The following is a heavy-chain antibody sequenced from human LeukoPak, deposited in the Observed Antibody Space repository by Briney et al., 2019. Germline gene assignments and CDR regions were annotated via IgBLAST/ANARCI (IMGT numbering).Heavy chain of an antibody. CDR3: VCSGYCTGGSCYLRYWYFDL. V-gene: IGHV3-23*01. D-gene: IGHD2-15*01. CDR2: ISGSGGST. J-gene: IGHJ2*01. Sequence: PGGSLRLSCAASGFTFSSYAMSWVRQAPGKGLEWVSAISGSGGSTYYADSVKGRFTISRDNSKNTLYLQMNSLRAEDTAVYYCVCSGYCTGGSCYLRYWYFDLWGRGTLVTVSS. CDR1: GFTFSSYA.